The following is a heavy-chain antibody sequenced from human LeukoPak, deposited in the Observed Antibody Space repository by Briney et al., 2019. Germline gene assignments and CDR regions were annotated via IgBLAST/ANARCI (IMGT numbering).Heavy chain of an antibody. Sequence: SQTLSLTXTVSGGSISSGDYYWSWIRQPPGKGLEWIGRIYTSGSTNYNPSLKSRVTLSVDTSKNQSSLKLSSVTAADTAVYYCARAGITGTTRFDPWGQGTLVTVSS. J-gene: IGHJ5*02. CDR1: GGSISSGDYY. V-gene: IGHV4-61*02. D-gene: IGHD1-7*01. CDR3: ARAGITGTTRFDP. CDR2: IYTSGST.